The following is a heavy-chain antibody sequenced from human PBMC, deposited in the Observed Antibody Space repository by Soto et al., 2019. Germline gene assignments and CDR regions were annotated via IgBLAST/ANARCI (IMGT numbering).Heavy chain of an antibody. CDR2: IKSKTDGGTT. J-gene: IGHJ4*02. Sequence: GGSLRLSCAASGFAFSSAWMSWVRQAPGKGLEWVGRIKSKTDGGTTDYAAPVKGRFTISRDDSKNTLYLQMNSLKTEDTAVYYCTTGAAINLDDYWGQGTLVTVSS. V-gene: IGHV3-15*01. CDR1: GFAFSSAW. D-gene: IGHD6-13*01. CDR3: TTGAAINLDDY.